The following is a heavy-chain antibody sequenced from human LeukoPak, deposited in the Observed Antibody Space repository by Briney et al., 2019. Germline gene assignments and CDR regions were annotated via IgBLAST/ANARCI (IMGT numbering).Heavy chain of an antibody. D-gene: IGHD3-10*01. V-gene: IGHV3-21*04. CDR3: VRDRGAGPGAHFDY. CDR1: GFTFSSYS. J-gene: IGHJ4*02. CDR2: ISRGSDNI. Sequence: GGSLRLSCAASGFTFSSYSMDWVRQAPGKGLEWVSSISRGSDNIYYADSVKGRFTTSTDNPKNSLYLQMNSLRAEDAAAYYCVRDRGAGPGAHFDYWGQGTLVTVSS.